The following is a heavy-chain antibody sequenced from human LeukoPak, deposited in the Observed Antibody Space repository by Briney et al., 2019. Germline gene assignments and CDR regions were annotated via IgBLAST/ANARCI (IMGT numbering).Heavy chain of an antibody. CDR3: VKGFNWYFDL. J-gene: IGHJ2*01. V-gene: IGHV3-33*06. CDR1: GFSFSDYG. Sequence: GGSLGLSCAASGFSFSDYGVHWVRQAPGKGLEWVAVIWYDGSIKYYADSVKGRFTISRDNSRNTVYLQMNSLRAEDAAVYYCVKGFNWYFDLWGRGTLVTVSS. CDR2: IWYDGSIK.